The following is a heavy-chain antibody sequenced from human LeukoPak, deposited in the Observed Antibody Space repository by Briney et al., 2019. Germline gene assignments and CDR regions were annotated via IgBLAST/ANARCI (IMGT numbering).Heavy chain of an antibody. Sequence: PSETLSLTCTVSGGSISSYHWNWIRQPPGKGLEWIGYIYYSGSTNYNPSLKSRLTISVDTSKNQFSLKLSSVTAADTAIYYCARQNGDYLWYLDYWGQGTLVTVSS. V-gene: IGHV4-59*08. CDR3: ARQNGDYLWYLDY. J-gene: IGHJ4*02. D-gene: IGHD4-17*01. CDR1: GGSISSYH. CDR2: IYYSGST.